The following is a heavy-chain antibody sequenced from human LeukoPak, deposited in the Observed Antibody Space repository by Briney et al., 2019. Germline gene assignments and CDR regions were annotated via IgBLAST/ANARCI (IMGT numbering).Heavy chain of an antibody. CDR1: GYSFTSYW. CDR2: IYPGDSDT. CDR3: ARQGVDYYGSGSYYPCDY. Sequence: GESLKISFKGSGYSFTSYWIGWVPQIPGKGLGWMGIIYPGDSDTRYSPSFQGQVTISADKSISTAYLQWSGLKASDTAMYYCARQGVDYYGSGSYYPCDYWGQGTLVTVSS. D-gene: IGHD3-10*01. V-gene: IGHV5-51*01. J-gene: IGHJ4*02.